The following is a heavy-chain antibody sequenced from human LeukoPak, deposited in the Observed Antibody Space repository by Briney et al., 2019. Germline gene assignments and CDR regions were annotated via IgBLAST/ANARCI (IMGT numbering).Heavy chain of an antibody. Sequence: GRSLRLSGAASGFTFSSYGMHWVRQAPGKGLEWVAVISYDGSNKYYADSVKGRFTISRDNSKNTLYLQMNSLRAEDTAVYYCAKGAGDYVDYYYGMDVWGKGTTVTVSS. CDR3: AKGAGDYVDYYYGMDV. D-gene: IGHD4-17*01. CDR1: GFTFSSYG. V-gene: IGHV3-30*18. J-gene: IGHJ6*04. CDR2: ISYDGSNK.